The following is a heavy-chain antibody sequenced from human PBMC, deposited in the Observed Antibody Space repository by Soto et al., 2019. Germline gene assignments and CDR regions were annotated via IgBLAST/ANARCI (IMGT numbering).Heavy chain of an antibody. Sequence: GGSLIHSCAASGFNVSSNYMSWVRPAPGKGLEWVSVIYSGGSTYYADSVKGRFTISRDNSKNTLYLQMNSLRAEDTAVYYCARGKRVREYDYWGQGTLVTVSS. CDR1: GFNVSSNY. CDR2: IYSGGST. CDR3: ARGKRVREYDY. D-gene: IGHD1-1*01. J-gene: IGHJ4*02. V-gene: IGHV3-53*01.